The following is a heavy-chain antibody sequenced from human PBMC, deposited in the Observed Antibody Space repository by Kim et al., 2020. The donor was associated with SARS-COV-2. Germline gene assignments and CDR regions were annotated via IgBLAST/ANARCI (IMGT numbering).Heavy chain of an antibody. D-gene: IGHD1-26*01. CDR1: GFTFSSYG. CDR2: IWYDGSNK. CDR3: AKDRSQWELWLFDY. J-gene: IGHJ4*02. V-gene: IGHV3-33*06. Sequence: GGSLRLSCAASGFTFSSYGMHWVRQAPGKGLEWVAVIWYDGSNKYYADSVKGRFTISRDNSKNTLYLQMNSLRAEDTAVYYCAKDRSQWELWLFDYWGQGTLVTVSS.